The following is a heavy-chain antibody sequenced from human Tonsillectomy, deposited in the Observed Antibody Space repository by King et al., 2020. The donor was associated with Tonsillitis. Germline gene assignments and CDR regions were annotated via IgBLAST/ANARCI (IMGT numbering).Heavy chain of an antibody. V-gene: IGHV3-30*04. D-gene: IGHD3-10*01. Sequence: VQLVESGGGVVQPGRSLRLSCAASGFTFNTYAMHWVRQAPGKGLEWVAVISSDGNNQYYADSVKGRLTISRGNSKNTLYLQMDSLRAEDTAVYYCARRGELLWIGELYYFFDYWGQGTLVTVSS. CDR3: ARRGELLWIGELYYFFDY. CDR2: ISSDGNNQ. CDR1: GFTFNTYA. J-gene: IGHJ4*02.